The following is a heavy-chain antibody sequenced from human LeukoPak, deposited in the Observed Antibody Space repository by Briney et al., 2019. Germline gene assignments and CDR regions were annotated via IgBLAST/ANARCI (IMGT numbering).Heavy chain of an antibody. CDR3: AALLLWFGESRGQPTMDV. J-gene: IGHJ6*02. D-gene: IGHD3-10*01. V-gene: IGHV1-58*02. Sequence: ASVKVSCKASGFTFTSSAMQWVRQARGQRLEWIGWIVVGSGNTNYAQKFQERVTITRDMSTSTAYMELSSLRSEGTAVYYCAALLLWFGESRGQPTMDVWGQGTTVTVSS. CDR2: IVVGSGNT. CDR1: GFTFTSSA.